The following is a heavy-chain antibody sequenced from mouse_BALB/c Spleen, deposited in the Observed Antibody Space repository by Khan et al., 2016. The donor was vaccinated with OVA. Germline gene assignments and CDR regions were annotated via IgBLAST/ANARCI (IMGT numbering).Heavy chain of an antibody. CDR2: INTYTGEP. D-gene: IGHD2-1*01. V-gene: IGHV9-3-1*01. CDR3: ARGNRAFDY. CDR1: GYTFTNYV. Sequence: QFQLVQSGPELKKPGETVKISCKASGYTFTNYVMNWVKQAPGKGLKWMGWINTYTGEPTYSDDFKGRFAFSLETSASTAYLQINNLKNEDTATYFCARGNRAFDYWGQGTTLTVSS. J-gene: IGHJ2*01.